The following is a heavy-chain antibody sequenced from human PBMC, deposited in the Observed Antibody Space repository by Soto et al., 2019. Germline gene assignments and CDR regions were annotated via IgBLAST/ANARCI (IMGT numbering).Heavy chain of an antibody. CDR2: TTGGGGSK. Sequence: GGSLRLSCAASGFTFSTYVMSWVRQAPGKGLEWVSTTTGGGGSKYYADSVKGRFTISRDNSKNTLYLQMNSLRAEDTAVYYCAKDHYYDSSGYYYYYYGLDVWGQGTSVTVSS. J-gene: IGHJ6*02. CDR3: AKDHYYDSSGYYYYYYGLDV. CDR1: GFTFSTYV. D-gene: IGHD3-22*01. V-gene: IGHV3-23*01.